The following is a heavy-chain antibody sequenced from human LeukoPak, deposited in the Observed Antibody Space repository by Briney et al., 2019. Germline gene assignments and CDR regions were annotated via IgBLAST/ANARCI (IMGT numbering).Heavy chain of an antibody. CDR1: GFTFSSYW. CDR2: TNNDGSVT. V-gene: IGHV3-74*01. D-gene: IGHD3-16*01. CDR3: ARDPSSFGGYFDY. J-gene: IGHJ4*02. Sequence: GGSLRLSCAASGFTFSSYWMHWVRQAPGKGLVWVSRTNNDGSVTNYADSAKGRFTISRDNAKNTLYLQMNSQRAEDTAVYYCARDPSSFGGYFDYWGQGTLVSVSS.